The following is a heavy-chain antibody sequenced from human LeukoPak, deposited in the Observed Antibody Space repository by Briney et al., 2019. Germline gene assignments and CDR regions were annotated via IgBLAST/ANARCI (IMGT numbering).Heavy chain of an antibody. V-gene: IGHV1-18*01. Sequence: ASVKVSCKASGYTFTSYGISWVRQAPGQGLEWMRWIRAYNGNTNYAQKLQGRVTMTTDTSTSTAYMELRSLRSDDTAVYYCAREGYLYYYYYYGMDVWGQGTTVTVSS. D-gene: IGHD5-12*01. CDR2: IRAYNGNT. J-gene: IGHJ6*02. CDR1: GYTFTSYG. CDR3: AREGYLYYYYYYGMDV.